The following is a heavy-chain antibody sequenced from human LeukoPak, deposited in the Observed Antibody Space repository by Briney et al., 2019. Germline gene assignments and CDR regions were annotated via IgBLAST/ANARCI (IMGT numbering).Heavy chain of an antibody. Sequence: GGTLRLSCAASGFTFSNAWMSWVRQAPGKGLEWVGHIKSKTDGGTTDYAAPVNGRFTISRDDSKNTLYLQMNSLKTEDTAVYYCTTALGTYYYGSGSYYNQVDYWGQGTLVTVSS. CDR2: IKSKTDGGTT. J-gene: IGHJ4*02. V-gene: IGHV3-15*01. CDR1: GFTFSNAW. CDR3: TTALGTYYYGSGSYYNQVDY. D-gene: IGHD3-10*01.